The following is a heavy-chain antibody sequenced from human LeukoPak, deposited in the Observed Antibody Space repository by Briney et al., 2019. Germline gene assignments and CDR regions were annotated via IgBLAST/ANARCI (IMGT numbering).Heavy chain of an antibody. J-gene: IGHJ4*02. CDR3: ARDPGYSSGPGIDY. CDR1: GGSISSSSYY. Sequence: SETLSLTCTVSGGSISSSSYYWGWIRQPPGKGLEWIGSIYYSGSTYYNPSLKSRVTMSVDTSKNQFSLKLSSVTAADTAVYYCARDPGYSSGPGIDYWGQGTLVTVSS. V-gene: IGHV4-39*07. D-gene: IGHD6-19*01. CDR2: IYYSGST.